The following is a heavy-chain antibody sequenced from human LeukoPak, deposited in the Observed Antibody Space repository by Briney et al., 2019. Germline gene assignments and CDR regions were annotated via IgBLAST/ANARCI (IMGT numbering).Heavy chain of an antibody. CDR3: ARDLEGGYFDF. CDR1: GFTFSSYA. CDR2: ISYDGSNK. J-gene: IGHJ4*02. V-gene: IGHV3-30-3*01. Sequence: GSLRLSCAASGFTFSSYAMHWGRQAPGKGLEWVAVISYDGSNKYYADSVKGRFTISRDNSKNTLYLQMNSLRAEVTAVYYCARDLEGGYFDFWGQRTLVSVSS. D-gene: IGHD1-1*01.